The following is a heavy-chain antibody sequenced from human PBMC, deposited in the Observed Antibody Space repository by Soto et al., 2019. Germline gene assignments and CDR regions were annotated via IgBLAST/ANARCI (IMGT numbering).Heavy chain of an antibody. CDR3: ARVNLDTAMALRPAHFDY. D-gene: IGHD5-18*01. CDR1: SGSISSSNW. J-gene: IGHJ4*02. V-gene: IGHV4-4*02. Sequence: SETLSLTCAVSSGSISSSNWWSWVRQPPGKGLEWIGEIYHSGSTNYNPSLKSRVTISVDKSKNQFSLKLSSVTTADTAVYYCARVNLDTAMALRPAHFDYWGQGTLVTVSS. CDR2: IYHSGST.